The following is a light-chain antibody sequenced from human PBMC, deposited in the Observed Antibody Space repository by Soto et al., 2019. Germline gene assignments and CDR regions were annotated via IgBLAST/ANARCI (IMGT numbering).Light chain of an antibody. CDR1: QSVSSN. J-gene: IGKJ1*01. CDR2: GAS. Sequence: EIVMTQSPATLSVSPGERATLSCRASQSVSSNLAWYQKKPGQAPRLLIYGASTRATGIPARFSGSGSGTDFTLTISSLQSEDFAVYYCQQYTDWWTFGQGTRVVIK. CDR3: QQYTDWWT. V-gene: IGKV3-15*01.